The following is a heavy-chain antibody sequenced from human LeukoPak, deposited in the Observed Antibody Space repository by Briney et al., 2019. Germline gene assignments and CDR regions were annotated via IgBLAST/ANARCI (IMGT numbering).Heavy chain of an antibody. CDR3: ARARVYYDSSGYYPYYFDY. CDR1: GYTFTSYY. J-gene: IGHJ4*02. Sequence: ASVKVSCKASGYTFTSYYMHWVRQAPGQGLEWMGIINPSGGSTSYAQKFQGRVTMTRDTSTSTVYMELSSLRSEDTAVYYCARARVYYDSSGYYPYYFDYWGQGTLVTVSS. V-gene: IGHV1-46*01. CDR2: INPSGGST. D-gene: IGHD3-22*01.